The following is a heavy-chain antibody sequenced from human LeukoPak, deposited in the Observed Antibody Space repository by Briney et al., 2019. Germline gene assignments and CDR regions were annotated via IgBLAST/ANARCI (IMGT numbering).Heavy chain of an antibody. CDR1: GYTFTSYG. CDR2: ISAYNGNT. Sequence: GASVKVSCKASGYTFTSYGISWVRQAPGQGLEWLGWISAYNGNTNYAQKFQGRVTMTRDTSISTAYMELSRLRSDDTAVYYCASSDILTGYYSAPFPFYWGQGTLVTVSS. J-gene: IGHJ4*02. D-gene: IGHD3-9*01. V-gene: IGHV1-18*01. CDR3: ASSDILTGYYSAPFPFY.